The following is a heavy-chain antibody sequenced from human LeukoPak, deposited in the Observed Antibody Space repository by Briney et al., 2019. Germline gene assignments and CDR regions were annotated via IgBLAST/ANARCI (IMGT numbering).Heavy chain of an antibody. CDR2: ISSSSSYI. D-gene: IGHD6-19*01. Sequence: GGSLRLSCAASGFTFSSYSMNWVRQAPGKGLEWVSSISSSSSYIYYADSVKGRFTISRDNAKNSLYLQMNSLRAEDTAVYYCVRGGYSSGWYVAFDIWGQGTMVTVSS. CDR3: VRGGYSSGWYVAFDI. V-gene: IGHV3-21*01. J-gene: IGHJ3*02. CDR1: GFTFSSYS.